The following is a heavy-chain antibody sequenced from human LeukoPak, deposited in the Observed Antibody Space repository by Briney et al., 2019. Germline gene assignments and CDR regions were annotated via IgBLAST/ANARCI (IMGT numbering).Heavy chain of an antibody. D-gene: IGHD6-6*01. J-gene: IGHJ4*02. Sequence: PGGSLRLSCAASRFTFDGYAMHWVRQAPGKGLEWVSSISWNSGNTDYAASVKGRFTISGDNAKKSLHLQMNSLRAEDTALYYCAKSGTYSSSSGYIDSWGQGTLVTVSS. V-gene: IGHV3-9*01. CDR3: AKSGTYSSSSGYIDS. CDR2: ISWNSGNT. CDR1: RFTFDGYA.